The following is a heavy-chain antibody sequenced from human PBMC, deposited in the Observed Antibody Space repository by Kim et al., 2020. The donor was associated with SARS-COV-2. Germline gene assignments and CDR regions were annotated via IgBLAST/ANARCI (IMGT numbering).Heavy chain of an antibody. D-gene: IGHD4-17*01. Sequence: QKVQGRVTITADKSTSTAYMELSSLRSEDMAVYYCARDHYGGNTGDWFDPWGQGTLVTVSS. CDR3: ARDHYGGNTGDWFDP. V-gene: IGHV1-69*04. J-gene: IGHJ5*02.